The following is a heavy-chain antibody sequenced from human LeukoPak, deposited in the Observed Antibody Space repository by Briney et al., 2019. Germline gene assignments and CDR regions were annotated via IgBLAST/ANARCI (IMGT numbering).Heavy chain of an antibody. CDR3: ARHPRSGHAFDY. CDR1: GGSISSYY. V-gene: IGHV4-4*09. CDR2: IYTSGST. J-gene: IGHJ4*02. Sequence: SETLSLTCTVSGGSISSYYWSWIRQPPGKGLEWIGYIYTSGSTNYNPSLKRLVTISVDTSKNQFSLKLSSVPAADTAVYYCARHPRSGHAFDYWGQGPLVTVSS.